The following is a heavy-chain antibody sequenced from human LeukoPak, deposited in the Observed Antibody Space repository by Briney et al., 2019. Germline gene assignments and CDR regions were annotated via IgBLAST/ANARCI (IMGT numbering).Heavy chain of an antibody. V-gene: IGHV6-1*01. CDR1: GDSVSSTDAA. J-gene: IGHJ5*02. CDR2: TYYRSKWST. CDR3: ARDRGWWGTFDP. D-gene: IGHD6-19*01. Sequence: SQTLSLTCAISGDSVSSTDAALNWVRQSPSRGLEWLARTYYRSKWSTDYADSVKGRITINPDTSKNQFSLQLNSVIPEDTAMYFCARDRGWWGTFDPWGQGTLVTVSS.